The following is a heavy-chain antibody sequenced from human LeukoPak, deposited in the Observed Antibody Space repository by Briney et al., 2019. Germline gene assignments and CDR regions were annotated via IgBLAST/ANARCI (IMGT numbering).Heavy chain of an antibody. D-gene: IGHD3-10*01. J-gene: IGHJ5*02. CDR1: GFTFSSHA. CDR3: ARDRIGYYGSGSYYMGWFDP. Sequence: GGSLRLSCVASGFTFSSHAMSWVRQAPGKGLEWVSTISGSGDSTFYADSVKGRFTISRDNSKNTLYLQMNSLRAEDTAVHYCARDRIGYYGSGSYYMGWFDPWGQGTLVTVSS. CDR2: ISGSGDST. V-gene: IGHV3-23*01.